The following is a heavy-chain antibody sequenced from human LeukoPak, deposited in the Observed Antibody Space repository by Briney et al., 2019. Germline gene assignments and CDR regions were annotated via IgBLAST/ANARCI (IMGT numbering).Heavy chain of an antibody. CDR2: ISSSSSYI. CDR3: ARDSAGGHYGMDV. CDR1: GFTFSSYS. V-gene: IGHV3-21*01. J-gene: IGHJ6*02. D-gene: IGHD1-1*01. Sequence: GGSLRLSCAASGFTFSSYSMNWVRQAPGKGLEWVSSISSSSSYIYYADSVKGRFTISRDNAKNSLYLQMNSLRAEDTAVYYCARDSAGGHYGMDVWGQGTTVTVSS.